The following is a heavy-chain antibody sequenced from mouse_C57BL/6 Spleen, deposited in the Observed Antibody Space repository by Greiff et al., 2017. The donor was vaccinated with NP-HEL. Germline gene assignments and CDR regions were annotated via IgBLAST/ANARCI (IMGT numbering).Heavy chain of an antibody. D-gene: IGHD2-4*01. CDR3: ARGGYDYDWFSVAY. J-gene: IGHJ3*01. V-gene: IGHV14-2*01. CDR2: IDPEDGET. CDR1: GFNIKDYY. Sequence: EVQLQQSGAELVKPGASVKLSCTASGFNIKDYYMHWVKQRTEQGLEWIGRIDPEDGETKYAAKFQGKATITADTSSNTAYLQLSSLTSEDTAVYYCARGGYDYDWFSVAYWGQGTLVTVSA.